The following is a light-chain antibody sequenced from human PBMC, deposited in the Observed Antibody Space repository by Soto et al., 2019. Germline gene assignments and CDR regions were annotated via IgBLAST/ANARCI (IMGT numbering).Light chain of an antibody. CDR1: SSDVGAYNY. CDR2: EVS. CDR3: SSYTSSTTWV. J-gene: IGLJ3*02. Sequence: QSARTQPASVSGSPGHSITGSCTGTSSDVGAYNYVSWYQQHPGRAPKLMIYEVSNRPSGVSNRFSGSKSGNTASLTISGLQAEDEADYYCSSYTSSTTWVFGGGTKLTVL. V-gene: IGLV2-14*01.